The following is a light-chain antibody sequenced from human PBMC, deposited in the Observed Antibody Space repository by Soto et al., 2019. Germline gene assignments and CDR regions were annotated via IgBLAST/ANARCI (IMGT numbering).Light chain of an antibody. CDR3: QQSHGIPYT. CDR2: AAS. V-gene: IGKV1-39*01. CDR1: QTISTY. Sequence: DIQMTQAPSSLSASVGDRVTITCRASQTISTYLNWYQQEPGKAPKLLIYAASSLQNVVPSRFSGSGSGTDFTLTISSLQPEAFAAYYCQQSHGIPYTFGQGTKLEIK. J-gene: IGKJ2*01.